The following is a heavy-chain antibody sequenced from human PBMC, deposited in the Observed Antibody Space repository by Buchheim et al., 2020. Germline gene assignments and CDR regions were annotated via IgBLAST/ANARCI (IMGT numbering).Heavy chain of an antibody. CDR3: ANGEYSYGPFDY. V-gene: IGHV4-4*02. CDR1: GGSISSSNW. CDR2: IYHSGST. J-gene: IGHJ4*02. Sequence: QVQLQESGPGVVKPSGTLSLTCAVFGGSISSSNWWSWVRQPPGKGLEWIGEIYHSGSTTYNPSLRSRVAISVDKSKNQFSLRLTSVTAADTAVYYCANGEYSYGPFDYWGQGTL. D-gene: IGHD5-18*01.